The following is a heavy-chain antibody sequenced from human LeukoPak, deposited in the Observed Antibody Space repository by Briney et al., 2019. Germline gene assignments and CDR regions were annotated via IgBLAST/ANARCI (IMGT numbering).Heavy chain of an antibody. Sequence: ASVKVSCKASGYTFTSYGISWVRQAPGQGLEWMGWISAYNGNTNYAQKLQGSVTMTTDTSTSTAYMELRSLRSDDTAVYYCARDPYPIVVVPAAMYHWGQGTLVTVSS. D-gene: IGHD2-2*01. CDR3: ARDPYPIVVVPAAMYH. CDR2: ISAYNGNT. CDR1: GYTFTSYG. J-gene: IGHJ5*02. V-gene: IGHV1-18*01.